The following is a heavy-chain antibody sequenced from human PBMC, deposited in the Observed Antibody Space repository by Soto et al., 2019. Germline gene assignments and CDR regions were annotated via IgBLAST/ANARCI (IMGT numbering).Heavy chain of an antibody. CDR3: ARYSFESSGPNDAFDI. J-gene: IGHJ3*02. Sequence: PSETLSLTCAVSGGSISSSNWWSWVRQPPGKGLEWIGEIYHSGSTNYNPSLKSRITINPDTSKNQFSLQLNSVTPEDTAVYYCARYSFESSGPNDAFDIWGQGTMVTVSS. V-gene: IGHV4-4*02. CDR2: IYHSGST. CDR1: GGSISSSNW. D-gene: IGHD3-22*01.